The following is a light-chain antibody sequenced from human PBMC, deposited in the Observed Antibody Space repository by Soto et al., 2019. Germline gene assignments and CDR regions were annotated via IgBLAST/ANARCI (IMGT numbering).Light chain of an antibody. CDR2: DVN. CDR3: SSYTSISTVV. V-gene: IGLV2-14*01. Sequence: QSALTQPASVSGSPGQSITISCTGTSSDVGGYNYASWFQQYPGKAPKLTIYDVNNRPSGVSSRFSGSKSGNTASLTISGLQAEDEADYYCSSYTSISTVVFGGGTKLTVL. CDR1: SSDVGGYNY. J-gene: IGLJ2*01.